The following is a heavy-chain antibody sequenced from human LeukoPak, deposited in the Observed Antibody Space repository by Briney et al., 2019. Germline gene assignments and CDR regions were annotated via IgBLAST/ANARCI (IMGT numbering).Heavy chain of an antibody. J-gene: IGHJ4*02. D-gene: IGHD3-22*01. CDR1: GFTFSSYA. CDR3: AKDRNYYDSSGYYSPFGY. V-gene: IGHV3-23*01. Sequence: GGSLRLSCAASGFTFSSYAMSWVRQAPGKGLEWVSAISGSGGSTYYADSVKGRFTISRDNSKNTLYLQMNSLRAEGTAVYYCAKDRNYYDSSGYYSPFGYWGQGTLVTVSS. CDR2: ISGSGGST.